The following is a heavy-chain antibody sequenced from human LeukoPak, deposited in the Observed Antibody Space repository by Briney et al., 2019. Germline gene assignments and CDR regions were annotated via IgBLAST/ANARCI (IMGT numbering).Heavy chain of an antibody. CDR2: FDPEDGET. V-gene: IGHV1-24*01. CDR1: GYTLTELS. D-gene: IGHD2-2*01. CDR3: ATGGLSETAAPYYYYMDA. J-gene: IGHJ6*03. Sequence: ASVKVSCKVSGYTLTELSMHWVRQAPGKGLEWMGGFDPEDGETIYAQKFQGRVTMTEDTSTDTAYMELSSLRSEDTAVYYCATGGLSETAAPYYYYMDAWGKGTTVTVSS.